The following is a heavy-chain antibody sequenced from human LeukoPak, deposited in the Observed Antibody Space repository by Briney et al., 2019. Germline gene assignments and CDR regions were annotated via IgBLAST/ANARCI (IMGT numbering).Heavy chain of an antibody. CDR1: GYTFTSYD. CDR2: MNPNSGNT. D-gene: IGHD2-2*01. CDR3: ARGGYCSSTSCYPWGNWFDP. Sequence: ASVKVSCKASGYTFTSYDINWVRQATGQGLEWMGWMNPNSGNTGYAQKFQGRVTMTRNTSISTAYMELSSLRSEDTAVYYCARGGYCSSTSCYPWGNWFDPWGQGTLVTVSS. J-gene: IGHJ5*02. V-gene: IGHV1-8*01.